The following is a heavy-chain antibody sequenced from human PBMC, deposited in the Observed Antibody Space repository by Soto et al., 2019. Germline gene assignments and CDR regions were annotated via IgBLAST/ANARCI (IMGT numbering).Heavy chain of an antibody. CDR2: ISYDGSNK. V-gene: IGHV3-30*18. J-gene: IGHJ6*02. CDR3: AKDNGYSHTRGTDV. D-gene: IGHD5-18*01. Sequence: QVQLVESGGGVVQPGRSLRLSCAASGFTFSSYGMHWVRQAPGKGLEWVAVISYDGSNKYYADSVKGRFTISRDNSKNTLYLQMNSLRAEETAVYYCAKDNGYSHTRGTDVWGQGTTVTVSS. CDR1: GFTFSSYG.